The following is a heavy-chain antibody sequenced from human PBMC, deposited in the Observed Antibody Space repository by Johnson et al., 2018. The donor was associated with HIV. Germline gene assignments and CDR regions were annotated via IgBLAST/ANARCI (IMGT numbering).Heavy chain of an antibody. J-gene: IGHJ3*02. V-gene: IGHV3-30*14. CDR2: ISYDGSNK. CDR1: GFTFSSYP. Sequence: QVQLVESGGGVVQPGRSLRLSCAASGFTFSSYPMHWVRQAPGKGLQWVAVISYDGSNKYFADSVKGRFTISRDNSKNTVYLQMNSLRAEDTAVYYCARSNWGGYAFDIWGQGTMVTVSS. CDR3: ARSNWGGYAFDI. D-gene: IGHD7-27*01.